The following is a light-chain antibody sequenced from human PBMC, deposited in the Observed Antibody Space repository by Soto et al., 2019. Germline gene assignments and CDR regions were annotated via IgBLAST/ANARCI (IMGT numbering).Light chain of an antibody. CDR1: QSISSY. V-gene: IGKV1-39*01. Sequence: DIQMTQSPSSLSASVGDRVTITCRASQSISSYLNWYQQKPGTAPKLLIYAASSLQSVVPSRFSGSGSGTDFTLTISSLQPEDFATYHCQQSYSTPYTFGQGTKLEIK. CDR2: AAS. CDR3: QQSYSTPYT. J-gene: IGKJ2*01.